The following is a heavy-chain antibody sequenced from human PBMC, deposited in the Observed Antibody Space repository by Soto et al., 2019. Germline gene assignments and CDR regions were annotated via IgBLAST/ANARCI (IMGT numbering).Heavy chain of an antibody. J-gene: IGHJ6*02. CDR1: GGSISSYY. D-gene: IGHD5-12*01. V-gene: IGHV4-59*08. CDR3: ARRKELRGYSGYEPGGMDV. CDR2: IYYSGST. Sequence: SETLSLTCTVSGGSISSYYWSWIRQPPGKGLEWIGYIYYSGSTNYNPSLKSRVTISVDTSKNQFSLKLSSVTAADTAVYYCARRKELRGYSGYEPGGMDVWGQGTTVTVSS.